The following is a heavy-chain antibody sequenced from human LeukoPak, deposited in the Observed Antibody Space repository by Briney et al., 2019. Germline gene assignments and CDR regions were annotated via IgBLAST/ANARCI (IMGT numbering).Heavy chain of an antibody. CDR2: IYPGDFAP. V-gene: IGHV5-51*01. D-gene: IGHD3-3*01. CDR1: GYSLTTYW. J-gene: IGHJ3*02. CDR3: ARHAYDFWSGYRPLAFDI. Sequence: GEPLKISCKRSGYSLTTYWIGWVRKMPGKGLEWMGIIYPGDFAPRYRPSFQAQAPISADKSISTAYLQWISLKASDTAMYYCARHAYDFWSGYRPLAFDIWGQGTMVTVSS.